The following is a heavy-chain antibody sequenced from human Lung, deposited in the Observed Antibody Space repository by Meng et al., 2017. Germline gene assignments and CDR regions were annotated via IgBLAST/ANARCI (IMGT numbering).Heavy chain of an antibody. J-gene: IGHJ4*02. CDR3: ARGPTTMAHDFDY. CDR1: GGSFSDDY. D-gene: IGHD4-11*01. V-gene: IGHV4-34*02. Sequence: VPLRQWRAGLFQPSETLSLTCVVSGGSFSDDYWSWIRQPPGKGLEWIGEINHSGSTNYNPSLESRATISVDTSQNNLSLKLSSVTAADSAVYYCARGPTTMAHDFDYWGQGTLVTVSS. CDR2: INHSGST.